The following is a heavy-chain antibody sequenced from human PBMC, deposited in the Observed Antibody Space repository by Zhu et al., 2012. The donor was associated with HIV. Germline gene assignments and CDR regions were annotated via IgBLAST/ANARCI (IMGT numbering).Heavy chain of an antibody. CDR2: INHSGST. CDR1: GGSFSGYY. D-gene: IGHD3-10*01. V-gene: IGHV4-34*01. J-gene: IGHJ5*02. CDR3: ARHYVVRGYGYWFDP. Sequence: QVQLQQWGAGLLKPSETLSLTCAVYGGSFSGYYWSWIRQPPGKGLEWIGEINHSGSTNYNPSLKSRVTISVDTSKNQFSLKLSSVTAADTAMYYCARHYVVRGYGYWFDPWGQGTLVTVSS.